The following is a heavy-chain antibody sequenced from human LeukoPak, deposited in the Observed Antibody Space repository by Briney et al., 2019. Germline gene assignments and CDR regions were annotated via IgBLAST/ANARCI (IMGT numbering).Heavy chain of an antibody. D-gene: IGHD3-3*01. Sequence: SETLSLTCTVSGDSMNTYHWAWIRQPAGKGLEWIGRLHVSGNTNFNPSLKSRVSISVDKSKKQFSLKMTSATAADTAVYFCARDSFRSSFESWGQGILVTVSS. CDR3: ARDSFRSSFES. CDR2: LHVSGNT. J-gene: IGHJ4*02. CDR1: GDSMNTYH. V-gene: IGHV4-4*07.